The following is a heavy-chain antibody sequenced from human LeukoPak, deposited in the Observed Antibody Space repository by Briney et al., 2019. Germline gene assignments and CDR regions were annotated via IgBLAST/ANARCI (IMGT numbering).Heavy chain of an antibody. CDR1: GFTFSSYS. J-gene: IGHJ4*02. Sequence: GGSLRLSCAASGFTFSSYSMNWVRQAPGKGLEWVSTISGSGSTYYADSVKGRFTISRDNFKNTLYLEVNSLRAEDTAVYYCARVAYYYDSSGYSSPGFFDYWGQGTLVTVSS. D-gene: IGHD3-22*01. V-gene: IGHV3-23*01. CDR2: ISGSGST. CDR3: ARVAYYYDSSGYSSPGFFDY.